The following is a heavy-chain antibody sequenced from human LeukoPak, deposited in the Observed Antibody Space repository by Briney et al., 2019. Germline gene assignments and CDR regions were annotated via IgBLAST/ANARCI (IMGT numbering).Heavy chain of an antibody. J-gene: IGHJ4*02. CDR1: GFSLSRYS. Sequence: GGSLRLSCAASGFSLSRYSMSWVRQTPGKGLEWLSYIDDDSRPIYYADSVRGRFSVSRDNDKNSLFLQMNGLRAEDTALYYCARGGTGDGNYFDYWGQGTLVTVSS. V-gene: IGHV3-48*01. CDR2: IDDDSRPI. CDR3: ARGGTGDGNYFDY. D-gene: IGHD7-27*01.